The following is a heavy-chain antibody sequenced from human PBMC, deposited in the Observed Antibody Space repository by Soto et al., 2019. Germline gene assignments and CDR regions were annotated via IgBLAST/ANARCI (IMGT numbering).Heavy chain of an antibody. Sequence: GASVKVSCKASGYTFASYAISWMRQAPGQGLEWMGWISAYNGNTNYAQKLQGRVTMTTDTSTSTAYMELRSLRFDDTAVYYCARDPPPPDYWGQGTLVTVSS. CDR1: GYTFASYA. J-gene: IGHJ4*02. CDR2: ISAYNGNT. V-gene: IGHV1-18*01. CDR3: ARDPPPPDY.